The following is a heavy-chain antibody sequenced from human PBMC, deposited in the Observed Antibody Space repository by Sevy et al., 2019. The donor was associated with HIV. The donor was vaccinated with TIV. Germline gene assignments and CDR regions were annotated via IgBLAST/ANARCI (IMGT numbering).Heavy chain of an antibody. CDR3: AREGCTKPHDY. J-gene: IGHJ4*02. CDR1: GFTFSKYS. D-gene: IGHD2-8*01. V-gene: IGHV3-23*01. CDR2: LSFGCGEI. Sequence: GGSLRLSCAASGFTFSKYSMSWVRKPPGKGLEWVSTLSFGCGEINHADSVKVRFTISRDNSKNSLYLQMNNLRAEDTAVYYCAREGCTKPHDYWGQGTLVTVSS.